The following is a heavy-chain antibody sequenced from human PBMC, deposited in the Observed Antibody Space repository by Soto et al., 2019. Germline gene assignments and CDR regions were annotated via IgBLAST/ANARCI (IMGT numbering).Heavy chain of an antibody. CDR2: ISSSGTYI. CDR3: ARGDEDIVVVAAADLFDY. J-gene: IGHJ4*02. CDR1: GFTFSNYN. D-gene: IGHD2-15*01. V-gene: IGHV3-21*01. Sequence: EVQLVESGGGLVKPGGSLRLSCAGSGFTFSNYNMNWVRQAPGKGLEWVSSISSSGTYIYYADSVKGRFTISRDNAKNSLYLQMNSLRAEDTAVYYCARGDEDIVVVAAADLFDYWGQGTLVTVSS.